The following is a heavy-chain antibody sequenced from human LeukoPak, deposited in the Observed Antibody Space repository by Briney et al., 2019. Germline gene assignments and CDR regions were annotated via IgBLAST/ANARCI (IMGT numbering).Heavy chain of an antibody. CDR2: IYHSGST. CDR3: ARRYYDFWSGYYPAAFDI. D-gene: IGHD3-3*01. J-gene: IGHJ3*02. Sequence: SETLSLTYAVSGYSISSGYYWGWIRPPPGKGLEWIGSIYHSGSTYYNPSLKSRVTISVDTSKNQFSLKLSSVTAADTAVYYCARRYYDFWSGYYPAAFDIWGQGTMVTVSS. CDR1: GYSISSGYY. V-gene: IGHV4-38-2*01.